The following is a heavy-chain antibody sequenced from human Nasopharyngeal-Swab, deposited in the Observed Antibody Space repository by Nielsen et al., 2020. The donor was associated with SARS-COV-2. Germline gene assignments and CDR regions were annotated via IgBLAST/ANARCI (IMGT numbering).Heavy chain of an antibody. CDR2: ISGSGGST. J-gene: IGHJ4*02. CDR1: GFTFSSYA. D-gene: IGHD2-15*01. Sequence: GESLKISCAASGFTFSSYAMSWVRQAPGKGLEWVSAISGSGGSTYYADSVKGRFTISRDNSKNTLYLQMNSLRAEDTAVYYCATSQGPAGVEGPYYFDYWGQGTLVTVSS. V-gene: IGHV3-23*01. CDR3: ATSQGPAGVEGPYYFDY.